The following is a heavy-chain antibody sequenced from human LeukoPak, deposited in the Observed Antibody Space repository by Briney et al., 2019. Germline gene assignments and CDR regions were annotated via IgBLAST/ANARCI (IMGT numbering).Heavy chain of an antibody. V-gene: IGHV3-64*01. CDR1: GFTFSSYA. CDR2: ISSNGGST. J-gene: IGHJ3*02. D-gene: IGHD2-21*01. Sequence: GGSLRLSCAASGFTFSSYAMHWVRQAPGRGLEYVSAISSNGGSTYYANSVKGRFTISRDNSKNTLYLQMGSLRAEDMAVYYCASPVGIPDAFDIWGQGTMVTVSS. CDR3: ASPVGIPDAFDI.